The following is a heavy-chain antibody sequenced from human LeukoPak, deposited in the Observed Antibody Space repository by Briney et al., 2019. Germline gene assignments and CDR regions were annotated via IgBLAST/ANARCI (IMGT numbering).Heavy chain of an antibody. D-gene: IGHD3-22*01. Sequence: SETLSLTCTVSDDSITIYYWTWIRQPPGKGLEWIGYIYYSGSTNHNPSLKSRVTISVDTSKNQFSLKLSSVTTADTAVYYCARYYYDNSGSIYAFDIWGQGTMVTVSS. V-gene: IGHV4-59*01. J-gene: IGHJ3*02. CDR2: IYYSGST. CDR3: ARYYYDNSGSIYAFDI. CDR1: DDSITIYY.